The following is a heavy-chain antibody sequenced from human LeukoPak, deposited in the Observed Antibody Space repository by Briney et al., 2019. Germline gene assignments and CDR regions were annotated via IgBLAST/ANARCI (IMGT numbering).Heavy chain of an antibody. CDR1: GGSISGYY. CDR2: VSYSGST. V-gene: IGHV4-59*03. D-gene: IGHD3-22*01. Sequence: SETLSLTCTVSGGSISGYYWSWIRQPPGKGLEWIGYVSYSGSTNYNPSLKSRVTISVDTSKNQVSLKLRSVTAADTAVYYCAGRNPYDSGGYYYAFDYWGQGTLVTVSS. CDR3: AGRNPYDSGGYYYAFDY. J-gene: IGHJ4*02.